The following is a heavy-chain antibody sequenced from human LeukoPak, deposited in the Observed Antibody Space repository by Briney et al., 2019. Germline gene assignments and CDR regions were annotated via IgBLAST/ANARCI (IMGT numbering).Heavy chain of an antibody. CDR1: GFTFSSYG. D-gene: IGHD3-22*01. V-gene: IGHV3-30*02. J-gene: IGHJ3*02. Sequence: GGSLRLYCAASGFTFSSYGMHWVRQAPGKGREWVAFIRYDGSNKYYADYVKGRFTSSRDNSKNTLYLQMNSLGAEDTAVYYCATHYYDSSGYYFDAFDIWGQGTMVTVSS. CDR2: IRYDGSNK. CDR3: ATHYYDSSGYYFDAFDI.